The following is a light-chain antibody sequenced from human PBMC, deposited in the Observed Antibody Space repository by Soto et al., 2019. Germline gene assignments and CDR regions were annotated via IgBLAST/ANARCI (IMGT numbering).Light chain of an antibody. V-gene: IGKV3-20*01. CDR2: GAS. Sequence: EIVLTQSPGTLSLSPGERATLSCRASQSVSSSYLAWYQQKPGQAPRLLIYGASSRATGIPDRFSGSGPGTDFTLTISRLEPEDFAVYYCQQYGSSPLTFGGGIKVDIK. CDR3: QQYGSSPLT. CDR1: QSVSSSY. J-gene: IGKJ4*01.